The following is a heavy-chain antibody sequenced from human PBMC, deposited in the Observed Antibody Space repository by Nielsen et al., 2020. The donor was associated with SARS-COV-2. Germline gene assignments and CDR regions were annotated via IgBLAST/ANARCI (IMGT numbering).Heavy chain of an antibody. D-gene: IGHD2-15*01. Sequence: ASVKVSCKASTYTFNNFYIHWVRQAPRHGLEWMGFIDPVNGGTTYARRFRDRVTMTTDTSATTVYLQLRSLSSEDTAIYYCVRRYYFDHWGQGTPVTVS. CDR1: TYTFNNFY. V-gene: IGHV1-46*02. CDR2: IDPVNGGT. J-gene: IGHJ4*02. CDR3: VRRYYFDH.